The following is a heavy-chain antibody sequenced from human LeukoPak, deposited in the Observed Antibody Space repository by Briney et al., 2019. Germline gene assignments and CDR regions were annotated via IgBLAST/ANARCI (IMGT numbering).Heavy chain of an antibody. CDR1: GFTFNIYW. V-gene: IGHV3-74*03. Sequence: PGGSLRLSCATSGFTFNIYWMQWVRQVPGKGLVWVSRIDSNGGGATYADSVKGRFTISRDNAKNSLYLQMNSLRAEDTAVYYCARDVGPQIAVAGSDYWGQGTLVTVSS. CDR3: ARDVGPQIAVAGSDY. CDR2: IDSNGGGA. J-gene: IGHJ4*02. D-gene: IGHD6-19*01.